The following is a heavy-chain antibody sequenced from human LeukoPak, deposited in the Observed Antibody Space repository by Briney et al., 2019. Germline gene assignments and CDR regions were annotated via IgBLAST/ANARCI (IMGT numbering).Heavy chain of an antibody. CDR3: AKSLFTSAAGSGRASDI. CDR1: GFIFKDFP. V-gene: IGHV3-23*01. D-gene: IGHD3-10*01. Sequence: PGGSLRLSCAVSGFIFKDFPMTWVRQAPVKGLEWLSGISAGGDLTFHADSLKGRFTISRDNYKNTLYLQMDSLRAEDTAVYYCAKSLFTSAAGSGRASDIWGQGTMVTVSS. J-gene: IGHJ3*02. CDR2: ISAGGDLT.